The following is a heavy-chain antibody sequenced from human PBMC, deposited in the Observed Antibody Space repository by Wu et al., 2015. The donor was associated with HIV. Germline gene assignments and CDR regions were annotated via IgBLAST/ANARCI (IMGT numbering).Heavy chain of an antibody. D-gene: IGHD4-17*01. CDR3: ATARASDFGDYVFEP. Sequence: QVHLVQSGAEVKKSGSSVKVSCKASGGTLSKYAMNWVRQAPGQGLEWMGGIVPALETTTYAQKFQGRLKITADKSATTVFMEMNNLRPEDTAHYYCATARASDFGDYVFEPWGLEPWSPSP. J-gene: IGHJ5*02. CDR2: IVPALETT. CDR1: GGTLSKYA. V-gene: IGHV1-69*14.